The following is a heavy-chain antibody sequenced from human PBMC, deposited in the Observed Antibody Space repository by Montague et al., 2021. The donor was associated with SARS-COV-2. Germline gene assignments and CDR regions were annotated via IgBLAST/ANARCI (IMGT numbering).Heavy chain of an antibody. J-gene: IGHJ4*02. CDR1: GGSFSDYH. CDR3: ARGAPGY. Sequence: SETLSLTCAVYGGSFSDYHWTWIRQSPGGGLEWIGQINYGGSTKYNPSLRSRVTISIDTLKNQFSLKLTSVTAADTAVYYCARGAPGYWGQGTLVTVSS. CDR2: INYGGST. D-gene: IGHD1-1*01. V-gene: IGHV4-34*01.